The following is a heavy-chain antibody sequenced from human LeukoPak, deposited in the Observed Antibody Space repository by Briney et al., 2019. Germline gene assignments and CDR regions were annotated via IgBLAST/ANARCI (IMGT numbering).Heavy chain of an antibody. J-gene: IGHJ4*02. CDR2: ISWNSGSI. V-gene: IGHV3-9*01. CDR3: VNSGYKRREGDY. D-gene: IGHD5-12*01. Sequence: GRSLRLSCAASGFTFDDYAMHWVRQAPGKGLEWVSGISWNSGSIGYADSVKGRFTISRDNAKNSLYLQMNSLRAEDTALYYRVNSGYKRREGDYWGQGTLVTVSS. CDR1: GFTFDDYA.